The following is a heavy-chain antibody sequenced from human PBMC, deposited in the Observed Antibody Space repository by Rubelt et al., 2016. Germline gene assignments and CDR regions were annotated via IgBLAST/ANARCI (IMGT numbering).Heavy chain of an antibody. J-gene: IGHJ4*02. Sequence: EVQLVQSGAEVKKPGESLRISCKGSGYSFTSYWISWVRQMPGKGLEWMGRIDPSDAYTNYSPAFQGRVTISADKSISTAYLQWSSLKASDTAMYYCAIYDFWSGYYLDYWGQGTLVTVSS. CDR3: AIYDFWSGYYLDY. V-gene: IGHV5-10-1*03. D-gene: IGHD3-3*01. CDR1: GYSFTSYW. CDR2: IDPSDAYT.